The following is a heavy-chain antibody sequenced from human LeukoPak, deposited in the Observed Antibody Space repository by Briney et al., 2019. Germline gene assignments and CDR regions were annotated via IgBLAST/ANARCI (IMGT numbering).Heavy chain of an antibody. CDR1: GGSISSSSYY. J-gene: IGHJ6*03. CDR2: IYYSGST. V-gene: IGHV4-39*01. CDR3: ARVDYGDYVALYYYYMDV. D-gene: IGHD4-17*01. Sequence: SETLSLTCTVSGGSISSSSYYWGWIRQPPGKGLEWIGSIYYSGSTYYNPSLKSRVTISVDTSKNQFSLKLSSVTAADTAVYYCARVDYGDYVALYYYYMDVWGKGTTVTISS.